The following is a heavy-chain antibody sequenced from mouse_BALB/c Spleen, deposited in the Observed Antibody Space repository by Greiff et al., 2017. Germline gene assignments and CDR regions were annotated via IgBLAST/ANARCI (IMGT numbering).Heavy chain of an antibody. CDR2: ISDGGSYT. V-gene: IGHV5-4*02. J-gene: IGHJ3*01. CDR1: GFTFSDYY. D-gene: IGHD2-2*01. CDR3: ARSDGYDGFAY. Sequence: EVMLVESGGGLVKPGGSLKLSCAASGFTFSDYYMYWVRQTPEKRLEWVATISDGGSYTYYPDSVKGRFTISRDNAKNNLYLQMSSLKSEDTAMYYCARSDGYDGFAYWGQGTLVTVSA.